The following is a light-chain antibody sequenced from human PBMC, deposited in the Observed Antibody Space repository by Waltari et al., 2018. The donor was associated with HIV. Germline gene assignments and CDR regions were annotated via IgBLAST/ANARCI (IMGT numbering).Light chain of an antibody. CDR1: QGVSSDY. CDR2: DAS. CDR3: QQYASSPIT. J-gene: IGKJ5*01. V-gene: IGKV3D-20*01. Sequence: EIVLPQSPATLSLSPGESATLSCGASQGVSSDYVAWYQQRPGLAPRLLIYDASTRATGIPDRFSGSGSGTDFTLTISRLEPEDFAVYFCQQYASSPITFGQGTRLEIK.